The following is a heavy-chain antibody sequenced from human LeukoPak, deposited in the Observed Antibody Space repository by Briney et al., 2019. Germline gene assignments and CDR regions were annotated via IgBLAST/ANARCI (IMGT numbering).Heavy chain of an antibody. Sequence: SETLSLTCSVSGGSISGYYWSWIRQPPGRGLEWIGYIYYSGSTSYNPSLKSRVTMSVDTSKNQFSLKLTSVTAADTAVYYCARDYKWELRYFDYWGQGTLVTVSS. CDR2: IYYSGST. CDR3: ARDYKWELRYFDY. V-gene: IGHV4-59*12. J-gene: IGHJ4*02. CDR1: GGSISGYY. D-gene: IGHD4-23*01.